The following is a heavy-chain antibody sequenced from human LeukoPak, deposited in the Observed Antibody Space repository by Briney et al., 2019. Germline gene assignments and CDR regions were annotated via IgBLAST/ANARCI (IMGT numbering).Heavy chain of an antibody. D-gene: IGHD3-22*01. CDR3: ARWLLLSRYFDY. Sequence: GGSLRLSCAASGFTFSSYAMSWVRQAPGKGLEWVSAISGSGGSTYYADSVKGRFTISRDNSKNTLYLQMNSLRAEDTAVYYCARWLLLSRYFDYWGQGTLLTVSS. CDR1: GFTFSSYA. V-gene: IGHV3-23*01. J-gene: IGHJ4*02. CDR2: ISGSGGST.